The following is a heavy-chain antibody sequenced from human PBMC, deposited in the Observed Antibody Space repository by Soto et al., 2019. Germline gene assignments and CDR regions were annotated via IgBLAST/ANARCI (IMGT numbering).Heavy chain of an antibody. D-gene: IGHD3-3*01. Sequence: SETLSLTCTVSGGSISSGGYYWSWIRQHPGKGLEWIGYIYYSGSTYYNPSLKSRVTISVDTSKNQFSLKLSSVTAADTAVYYCAREGNYDLTRGAFDIWGQGTMVTVSS. CDR2: IYYSGST. CDR1: GGSISSGGYY. V-gene: IGHV4-31*03. CDR3: AREGNYDLTRGAFDI. J-gene: IGHJ3*02.